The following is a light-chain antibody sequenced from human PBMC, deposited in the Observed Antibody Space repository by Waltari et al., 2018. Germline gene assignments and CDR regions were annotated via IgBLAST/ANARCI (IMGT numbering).Light chain of an antibody. J-gene: IGLJ2*01. Sequence: QSGLTQPASVSASPVQSITISFSGTRSAVGGSDNVPWYQQRPGEAPKLIFYDVSGRPSGISNRFSASKSGSTASLTISGLQADDEGDYFCSSYATGNTVVFGGGTKVTVL. CDR1: RSAVGGSDN. CDR2: DVS. CDR3: SSYATGNTVV. V-gene: IGLV2-14*03.